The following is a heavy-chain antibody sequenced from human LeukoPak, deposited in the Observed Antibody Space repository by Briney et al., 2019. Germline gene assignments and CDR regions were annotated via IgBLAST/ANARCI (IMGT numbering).Heavy chain of an antibody. D-gene: IGHD1-26*01. J-gene: IGHJ4*02. CDR3: ARVRRGSYVFDY. CDR1: GGSISNYY. V-gene: IGHV4-4*07. CDR2: IYSSGST. Sequence: SETLSLTCTVSGGSISNYYWSWIRQPAGKGLEWIGRIYSSGSTDYNPSLKSRVTMSVDTSKNQFSLKLSSVTAADTAVYYCARVRRGSYVFDYWGQGTLVTVSS.